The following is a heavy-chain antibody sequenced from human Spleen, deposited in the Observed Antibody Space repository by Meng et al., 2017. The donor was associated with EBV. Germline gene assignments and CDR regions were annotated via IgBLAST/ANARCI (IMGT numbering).Heavy chain of an antibody. CDR2: IYHRGTT. CDR1: GASISSANW. CDR3: ARHWELRSPFTF. Sequence: QARLQESCPGLLQPSATLSLTCAVSGASISSANWWSLVRQPPGKGLEWIGKIYHRGTTDYNPSFNSRVTMSVDKSQNQFSLKLSSVTAADTAVYYCARHWELRSPFTFWGQGILVTVSS. V-gene: IGHV4-4*02. D-gene: IGHD1-7*01. J-gene: IGHJ4*02.